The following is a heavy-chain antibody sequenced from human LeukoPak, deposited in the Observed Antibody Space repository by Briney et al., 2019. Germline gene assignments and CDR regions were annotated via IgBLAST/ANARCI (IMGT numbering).Heavy chain of an antibody. CDR1: GFTVTTNY. CDR3: AKALRIQLWTYFDY. Sequence: GGSLRLSCAASGFTVTTNYMNWVRQAPGKGLEWVSAISGSGGSTYYADSVKGRFTISRDNSKNTLYLQMNSLRAEDAAVYYCAKALRIQLWTYFDYWGQGTLVTVSS. V-gene: IGHV3-23*01. D-gene: IGHD5-18*01. CDR2: ISGSGGST. J-gene: IGHJ4*02.